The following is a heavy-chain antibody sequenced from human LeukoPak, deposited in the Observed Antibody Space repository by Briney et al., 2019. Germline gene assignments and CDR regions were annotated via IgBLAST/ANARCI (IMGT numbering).Heavy chain of an antibody. V-gene: IGHV3-66*01. CDR3: AKMGSYSYERYYFDY. Sequence: GGSLRLSCAASGFTFSSYEMNWVRQAPGKGLEWVSLIYSGGTTYYADSVKGRFIISRDNSKNTLYLQMNSLRAEDTAVYYCAKMGSYSYERYYFDYWGQGTLVTVSS. CDR2: IYSGGTT. D-gene: IGHD5-18*01. CDR1: GFTFSSYE. J-gene: IGHJ4*02.